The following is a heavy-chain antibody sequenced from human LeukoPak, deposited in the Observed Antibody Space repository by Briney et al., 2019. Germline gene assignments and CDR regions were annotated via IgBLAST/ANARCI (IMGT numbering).Heavy chain of an antibody. J-gene: IGHJ4*02. V-gene: IGHV3-30-3*01. Sequence: PGGSLRLSCAASGFTFSSYAMHWVRQAPGKGLEWVAVISYDGSNKYYADSVKGRFTISRDNSKNTPYLQMNSLRAEDTAVYYCARDLPFRAVAGTEVDYWGQGTLVTVSS. CDR2: ISYDGSNK. CDR1: GFTFSSYA. CDR3: ARDLPFRAVAGTEVDY. D-gene: IGHD6-19*01.